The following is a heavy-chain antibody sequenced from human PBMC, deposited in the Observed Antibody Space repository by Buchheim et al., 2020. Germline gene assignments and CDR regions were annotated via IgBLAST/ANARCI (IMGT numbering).Heavy chain of an antibody. CDR3: VRGLGDCSSTSCRIFDS. Sequence: EVQLVQSGAEVKKPGESLKISCKGSGYSFSNYYIGWVRQMPGKGLEWMAIIYPRDSDTRYRPSFQGQVTISADKSISTAYLQWSSLKASDTAIYYCVRGLGDCSSTSCRIFDSWGQGSL. CDR1: GYSFSNYY. V-gene: IGHV5-51*01. CDR2: IYPRDSDT. J-gene: IGHJ4*02. D-gene: IGHD2-2*01.